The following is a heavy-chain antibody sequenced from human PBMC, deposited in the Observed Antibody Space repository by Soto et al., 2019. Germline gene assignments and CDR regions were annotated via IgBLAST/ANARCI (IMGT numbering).Heavy chain of an antibody. Sequence: HPGGSLRLSCTASGFTFGDYAMSWFRQAPGKGLEWVGFIRSKAYGGTTEYAASVKGRFTISRDDSKSIAYLQMNSLKTEDTAVYYCTRVFMVADYDFWSGLLLPGQYYYYYYGMDVWGQGTTVTVSS. CDR3: TRVFMVADYDFWSGLLLPGQYYYYYYGMDV. CDR2: IRSKAYGGTT. V-gene: IGHV3-49*03. CDR1: GFTFGDYA. J-gene: IGHJ6*02. D-gene: IGHD3-3*01.